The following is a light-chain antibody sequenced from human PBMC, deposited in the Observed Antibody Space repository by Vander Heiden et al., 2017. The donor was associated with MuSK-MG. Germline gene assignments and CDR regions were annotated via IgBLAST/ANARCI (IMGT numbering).Light chain of an antibody. CDR2: RAS. CDR3: QQYYSTPLT. V-gene: IGKV4-1*01. J-gene: IGKJ4*01. CDR1: QSVFYSPNNKNY. Sequence: DIVMTQSPDSLAVSLGERATINCKSSQSVFYSPNNKNYLAWYQQKPGQPPKLLISRASTRESGVPDRFSGSESGTDFSLTISSLQAEDVAVYYCQQYYSTPLTFGGGTKVEIK.